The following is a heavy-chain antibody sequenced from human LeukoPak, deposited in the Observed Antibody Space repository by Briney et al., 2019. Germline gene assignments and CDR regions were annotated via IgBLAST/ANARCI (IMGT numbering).Heavy chain of an antibody. CDR3: ATYPRKTYYDFWSGYPTYYFDY. CDR2: FDPEDGET. CDR1: GYTLTELS. V-gene: IGHV1-24*01. D-gene: IGHD3-3*01. Sequence: ASVTVSCTVSGYTLTELSMHWVRQAPGKGLEWMGGFDPEDGETIYAQKFQGRDTMTEDTSTDTAYMELSSLRSEDTAVYYCATYPRKTYYDFWSGYPTYYFDYWGQGTLVTVSS. J-gene: IGHJ4*02.